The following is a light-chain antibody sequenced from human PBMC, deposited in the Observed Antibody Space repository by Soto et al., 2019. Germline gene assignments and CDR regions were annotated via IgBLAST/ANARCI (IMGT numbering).Light chain of an antibody. CDR3: QQLYSYPFT. CDR1: QRISNH. V-gene: IGKV1-9*01. J-gene: IGKJ3*01. CDR2: HAS. Sequence: DIQLTQSPSFLSASVGDRVTITCRASQRISNHFAWYQQKPGKAPSLLIYHASTLQSGVPSRFSGSQSGTEFTLTISSLQPEDFATYYCQQLYSYPFTFGPGTKVDVK.